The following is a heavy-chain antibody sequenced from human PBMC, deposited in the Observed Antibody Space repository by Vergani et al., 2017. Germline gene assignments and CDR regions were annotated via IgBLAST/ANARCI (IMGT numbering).Heavy chain of an antibody. CDR3: ARSHGMYGSSFDY. V-gene: IGHV1-2*04. J-gene: IGHJ4*02. CDR2: INPNSGGT. Sequence: QVQLVQSGAEVKKPGASVKVSCKASGYTFSGYYMHWVRQAPGKGLEWMGWINPNSGGTNYAQKFQGWVTMTRDTSISTAYMELSRLRSDDTAVYFCARSHGMYGSSFDYWGQGTLVTVSS. D-gene: IGHD6-6*01. CDR1: GYTFSGYY.